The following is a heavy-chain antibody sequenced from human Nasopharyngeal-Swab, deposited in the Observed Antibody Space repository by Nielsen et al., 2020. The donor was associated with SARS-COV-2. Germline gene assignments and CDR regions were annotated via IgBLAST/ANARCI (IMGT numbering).Heavy chain of an antibody. Sequence: GSLRLSCTVSGGSMNSYYWYWIRQPPGKGLEWIGYVFNSGSTEYSPSLKRRATISVDTSNNQFSLKLSSVTAADTAVYFCARVQADDDFWTGYHFDYWGQGTLVTVSS. CDR3: ARVQADDDFWTGYHFDY. V-gene: IGHV4-59*01. CDR2: VFNSGST. CDR1: GGSMNSYY. J-gene: IGHJ4*02. D-gene: IGHD3/OR15-3a*01.